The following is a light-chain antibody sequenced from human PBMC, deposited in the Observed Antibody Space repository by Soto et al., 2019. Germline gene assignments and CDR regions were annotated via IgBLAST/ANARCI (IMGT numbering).Light chain of an antibody. V-gene: IGKV3-11*01. CDR2: DAS. CDR3: QQRSNWWT. Sequence: EIVLTQSPATLSLSPGERATLSCRANQSVSSYLAWYQQKPGQAPRLLIYDASNRATGIPARFSGSGSVTDFTLTISSLEPEDCAFYYCQQRSNWWTFGQGTKVDIK. J-gene: IGKJ1*01. CDR1: QSVSSY.